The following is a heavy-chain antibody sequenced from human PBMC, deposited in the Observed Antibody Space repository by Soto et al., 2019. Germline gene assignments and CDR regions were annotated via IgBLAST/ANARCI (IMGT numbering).Heavy chain of an antibody. Sequence: GSLRLSCAASGXTVSTYTMNWVRQAPGKGLEWVSSISISSSDRYYEDSVRGRFTIYRDNAKNALYLQMNSLRVDDTAVYFCVRGMNPLFGGQGTLGTVP. CDR1: GXTVSTYT. CDR2: ISISSSDR. V-gene: IGHV3-21*06. J-gene: IGHJ4*01. CDR3: VRGMNPLF.